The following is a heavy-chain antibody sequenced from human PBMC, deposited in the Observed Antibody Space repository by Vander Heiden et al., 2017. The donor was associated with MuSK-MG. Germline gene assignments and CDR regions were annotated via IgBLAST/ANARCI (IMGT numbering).Heavy chain of an antibody. CDR1: GGSISSYY. CDR2: IYYSGST. CDR3: ARVELGAFDI. J-gene: IGHJ3*02. D-gene: IGHD3-10*01. Sequence: VQLQESGPGLVKPSETLSLTCTVSGGSISSYYWSWIRQPPGKGLEWIGYIYYSGSTNYNPSLKSRVTISVDTSKNQFSLKLSSVTAADTAGYYCARVELGAFDIWGQGTMVTVSS. V-gene: IGHV4-59*01.